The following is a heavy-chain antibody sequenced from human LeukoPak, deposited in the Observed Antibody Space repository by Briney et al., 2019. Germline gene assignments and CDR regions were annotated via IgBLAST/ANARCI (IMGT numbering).Heavy chain of an antibody. CDR2: IHYSGST. D-gene: IGHD3-22*01. J-gene: IGHJ4*02. CDR3: ARGMDDSSGYFPH. V-gene: IGHV4-59*01. Sequence: SETLSLTCTVSGGSISSYYWSWIRQPPGKGLEWIGYIHYSGSTNYNPSLKSRVTISVDTSKNQFSLKLSPVTAADTAVYYCARGMDDSSGYFPHWGQGTLVTVSS. CDR1: GGSISSYY.